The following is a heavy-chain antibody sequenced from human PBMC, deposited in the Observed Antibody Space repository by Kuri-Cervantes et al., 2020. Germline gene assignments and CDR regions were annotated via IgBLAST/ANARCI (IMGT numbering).Heavy chain of an antibody. J-gene: IGHJ4*02. Sequence: SVKVSCKASGGTFSSYAISWVRQAPGQGLEWMGGIIPIFGTANYAQKLQGRVTMTTDTSTSTAYMELRSLRSDDTAVYYCARVQRRLRGYSGYAVWGQGTLVTVSS. D-gene: IGHD5-12*01. CDR3: ARVQRRLRGYSGYAV. CDR2: IIPIFGTA. V-gene: IGHV1-69*05. CDR1: GGTFSSYA.